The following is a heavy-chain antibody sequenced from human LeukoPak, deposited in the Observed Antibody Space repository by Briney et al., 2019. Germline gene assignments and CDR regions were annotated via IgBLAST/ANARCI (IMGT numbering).Heavy chain of an antibody. CDR1: GDSFISHT. CDR2: IGYSGSPI. J-gene: IGHJ4*02. CDR3: ARENDSRARFDS. Sequence: PGGSLRLSCAGSGDSFISHTMIWVRQAPGKGLEWISYIGYSGSPIYYADSVKGRFGISRDDAKTSLYLHMNSLRAEDTAFYYCARENDSRARFDSWGQGILVTVSS. D-gene: IGHD4-11*01. V-gene: IGHV3-48*01.